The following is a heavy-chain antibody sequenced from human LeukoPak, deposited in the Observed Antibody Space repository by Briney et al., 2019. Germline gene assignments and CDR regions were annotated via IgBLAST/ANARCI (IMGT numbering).Heavy chain of an antibody. CDR1: GYSFTSYW. CDR3: ARPSIAVAGTGDFQH. Sequence: GESLKISCSGSGYSFTSYWIGWVRQMPGKGLEWLGIIYSGDSDTRYSQSLQGQVTISADKTISTAYLQWSSLKASDTAMYYCARPSIAVAGTGDFQHWGQGTLVTVSS. CDR2: IYSGDSDT. J-gene: IGHJ1*01. V-gene: IGHV5-51*01. D-gene: IGHD6-19*01.